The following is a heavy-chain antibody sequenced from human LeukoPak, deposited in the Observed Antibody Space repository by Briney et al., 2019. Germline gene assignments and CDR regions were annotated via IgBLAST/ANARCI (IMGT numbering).Heavy chain of an antibody. CDR1: GFTFSSYA. D-gene: IGHD6-19*01. CDR2: ISYDGSNK. V-gene: IGHV3-30*04. J-gene: IGHJ4*02. CDR3: ARLGAVPGTIDY. Sequence: GRSLRLSCAASGFTFSSYAMHWVRQAPGKGLEWVAVISYDGSNKYYADSVKGRFTISRDNSKNTLYLQMNSLRAEDTAVYYCARLGAVPGTIDYWGQGTLVTVSS.